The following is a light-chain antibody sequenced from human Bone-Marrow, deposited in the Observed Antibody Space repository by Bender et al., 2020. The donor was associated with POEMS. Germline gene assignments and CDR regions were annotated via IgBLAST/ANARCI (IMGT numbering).Light chain of an antibody. Sequence: QLVLTQSPSASASLGASVKLTCILSSGHSSYIIAWHQQQPGKAPRYLMKLEGSGSYNKGSGVPDRFSGSSSGADRYLTISNLQSEDEADYYCETWDSNTRVFGGGTKLTVL. J-gene: IGLJ3*02. CDR3: ETWDSNTRV. CDR1: SGHSSYI. V-gene: IGLV4-60*03. CDR2: LEGSGSY.